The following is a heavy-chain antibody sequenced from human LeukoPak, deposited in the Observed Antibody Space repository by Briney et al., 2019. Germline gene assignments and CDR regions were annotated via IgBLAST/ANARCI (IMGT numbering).Heavy chain of an antibody. J-gene: IGHJ3*02. V-gene: IGHV3-66*01. CDR1: GFTVSSNY. Sequence: PGGSLRLSCAASGFTVSSNYMSWVSQAPGKGLEWVSVIYSGGSTYYADSVKGRFTISRDNSKNTLYLQMNSLRAEDTAVYYCARGVSPDAFDIWGQGTMVTVSS. CDR3: ARGVSPDAFDI. CDR2: IYSGGST.